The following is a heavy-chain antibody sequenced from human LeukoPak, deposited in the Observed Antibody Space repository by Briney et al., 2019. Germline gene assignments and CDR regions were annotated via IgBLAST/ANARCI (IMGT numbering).Heavy chain of an antibody. CDR2: IYPGDSDT. D-gene: IGHD3-22*01. J-gene: IGHJ4*02. V-gene: IGHV5-51*01. Sequence: GESLKISCKGSGYSFTSYWIGWVRQMPGKGLEWMGIIYPGDSDTRYSPSFQGQVTISADKSISTAYLQWSSLKASDTAMYYCAITTYYYDSSGPHYFDYWGQGTLVTVSS. CDR1: GYSFTSYW. CDR3: AITTYYYDSSGPHYFDY.